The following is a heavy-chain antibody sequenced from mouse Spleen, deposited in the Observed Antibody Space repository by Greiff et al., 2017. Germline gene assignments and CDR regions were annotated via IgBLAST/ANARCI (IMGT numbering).Heavy chain of an antibody. Sequence: DVQLVESGGGLVKPGGSLKLSCAASGFTFSSYAMSWVRQTPEKRLEWVAAINSNGGSTYYPDTVKDRFTISRDNAKNTLYLQMSSLRSEDTALYYCARHYYYDGSFYFDYWGQGTTLTVSS. CDR1: GFTFSSYA. CDR3: ARHYYYDGSFYFDY. V-gene: IGHV5-6-2*01. D-gene: IGHD1-1*01. J-gene: IGHJ2*01. CDR2: INSNGGST.